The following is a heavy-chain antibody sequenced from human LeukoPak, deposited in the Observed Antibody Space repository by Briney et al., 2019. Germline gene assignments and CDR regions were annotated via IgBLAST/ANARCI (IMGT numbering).Heavy chain of an antibody. D-gene: IGHD6-6*01. CDR2: IYYSGST. J-gene: IGHJ3*02. CDR3: ARGVEYSSSSDDAFDI. CDR1: GGSISSYY. V-gene: IGHV4-59*08. Sequence: SETLSLTCTVSGGSISSYYWSWIRQPPGKGLEWIGYIYYSGSTNYNPSLKSRVTISVDTSKNQFSLKLSSVTAADTAVYYCARGVEYSSSSDDAFDIWGQGTMVTVSS.